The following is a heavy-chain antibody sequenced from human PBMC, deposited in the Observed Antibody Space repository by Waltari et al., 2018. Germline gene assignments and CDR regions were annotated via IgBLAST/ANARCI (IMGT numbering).Heavy chain of an antibody. D-gene: IGHD3-22*01. CDR3: ARDYYDSSGHLSDLGY. CDR1: GFTFSSYA. V-gene: IGHV3-30*01. J-gene: IGHJ4*02. Sequence: QVQLVESGGGVVQPGRSLRLSCAAPGFTFSSYALLWVRKAHGKGLEWVAVISYDGSNKYYADSVKGRFTISRDNSKNTLYLQMNSLRAEDTAVYYCARDYYDSSGHLSDLGYWGQGTLVTVSS. CDR2: ISYDGSNK.